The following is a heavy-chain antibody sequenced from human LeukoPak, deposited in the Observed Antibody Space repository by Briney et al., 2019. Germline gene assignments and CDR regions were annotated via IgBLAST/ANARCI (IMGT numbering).Heavy chain of an antibody. Sequence: ASVKVSCKASGYTSTSYGISWVRQAPGQGLEWMGWISAYNGNTNYAQKLQGRVTMTTDTSTSTAYMELRSLRSDDTAVYYCARCGRDRSYNWFDPWGQGTLVTVSS. CDR2: ISAYNGNT. D-gene: IGHD3-10*01. CDR3: ARCGRDRSYNWFDP. V-gene: IGHV1-18*01. CDR1: GYTSTSYG. J-gene: IGHJ5*02.